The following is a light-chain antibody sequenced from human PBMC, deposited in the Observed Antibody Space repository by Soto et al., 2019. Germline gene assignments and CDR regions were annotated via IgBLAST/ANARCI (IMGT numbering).Light chain of an antibody. CDR2: EVN. CDR3: NSYTSSSTYV. J-gene: IGLJ1*01. CDR1: SSDVGGYNY. Sequence: QSALTRPASVSGSPGQSITISCTGTSSDVGGYNYVSWYQQHPGKAPKLMIYEVNNRPSGVSHRFSGSKSGNTASLTISGLQAEDEADYYCNSYTSSSTYVFGTGTKVTVL. V-gene: IGLV2-14*01.